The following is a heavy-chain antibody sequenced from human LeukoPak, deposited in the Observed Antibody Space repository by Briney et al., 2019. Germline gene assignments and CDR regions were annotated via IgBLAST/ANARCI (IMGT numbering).Heavy chain of an antibody. V-gene: IGHV3-43*02. D-gene: IGHD6-19*01. CDR2: ISGDGGST. CDR1: GFTFDDYA. CDR3: AKPSSGWYRFDY. J-gene: IGHJ4*02. Sequence: GGSLRLSCAAPGFTFDDYAMHWARQAPGRGLEWVSLISGDGGSTYYADSVKGRFTISRDNSKDSLYLQMNSLRTEDTALYYCAKPSSGWYRFDYWGQGTLVTVSS.